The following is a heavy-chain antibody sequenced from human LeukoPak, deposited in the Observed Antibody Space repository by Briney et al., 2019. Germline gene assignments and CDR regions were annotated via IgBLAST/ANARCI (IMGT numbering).Heavy chain of an antibody. CDR1: GFTFSRHW. V-gene: IGHV3-74*01. Sequence: PGGSLRLSCAASGFTFSRHWMHWVRQAPGKGLEWLSFINSDGSTTSHAESVKGRFTISRDNAKNTLHLKMNSLRAEDTAVYYCARGGVAGGNDYWGQGTLVTVSS. D-gene: IGHD3-10*01. CDR3: ARGGVAGGNDY. CDR2: INSDGSTT. J-gene: IGHJ4*02.